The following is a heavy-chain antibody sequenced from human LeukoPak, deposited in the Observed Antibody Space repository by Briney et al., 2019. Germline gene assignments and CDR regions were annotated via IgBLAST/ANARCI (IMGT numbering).Heavy chain of an antibody. CDR1: GFTCSSYA. D-gene: IGHD4-11*01. CDR3: AKSQSTWTTVNNKH. CDR2: ISGSGGST. Sequence: GGSLRLYCAASGFTCSSYAMSWVRQAPGKGLEGVSAISGSGGSTYYADSVKGRFTISRDNSKNTLYLQMNSLRAEDTAVYYCAKSQSTWTTVNNKHWGQGTLVTVSS. J-gene: IGHJ1*01. V-gene: IGHV3-23*01.